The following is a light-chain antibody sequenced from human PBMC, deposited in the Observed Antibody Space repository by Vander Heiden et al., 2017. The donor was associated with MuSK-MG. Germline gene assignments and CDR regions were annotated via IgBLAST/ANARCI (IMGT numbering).Light chain of an antibody. J-gene: IGLJ1*01. Sequence: SSELTQDPAVSVALGQTGRIPCRGDSLRNYFASLFPQNPAHAPVLVIYGKNNRPAGIPDRLSVSSSGNTASLTITGAQAEDAADYYCNSRDSSGNHPFGTGTKFIVL. CDR2: GKN. CDR3: NSRDSSGNHP. V-gene: IGLV3-19*01. CDR1: SLRNYF.